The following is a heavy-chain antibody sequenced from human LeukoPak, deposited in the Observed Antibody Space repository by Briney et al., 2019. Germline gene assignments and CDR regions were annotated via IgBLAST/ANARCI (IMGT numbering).Heavy chain of an antibody. CDR2: IWSDASDK. D-gene: IGHD4-11*01. Sequence: GGSLRLSCAASGFTFSHYGMHWVRQAPGTRLEWVAVIWSDASDKYYANSVKGRFTISRDNSKNSLYLQMNSLRAEDTAVYYCAKDAQRGFDYSNSLDYWGQGTRVTVSS. J-gene: IGHJ4*02. CDR3: AKDAQRGFDYSNSLDY. CDR1: GFTFSHYG. V-gene: IGHV3-33*06.